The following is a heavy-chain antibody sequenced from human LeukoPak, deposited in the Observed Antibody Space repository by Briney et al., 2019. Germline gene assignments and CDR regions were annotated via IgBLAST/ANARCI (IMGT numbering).Heavy chain of an antibody. CDR3: ANGSGSLFDY. CDR2: INHSGST. V-gene: IGHV4-34*01. Sequence: SETLSLTCAVYGGSFSGYYWSWIRQPPGKGLEWIGEINHSGSTNYNLSLKSRVTISVDTSKNQFSLKLSSVTAADTAVYYCANGSGSLFDYWGQGTLVTVSS. CDR1: GGSFSGYY. J-gene: IGHJ4*02. D-gene: IGHD3-10*01.